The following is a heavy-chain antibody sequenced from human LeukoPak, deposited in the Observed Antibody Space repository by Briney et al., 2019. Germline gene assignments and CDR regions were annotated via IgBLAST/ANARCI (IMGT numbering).Heavy chain of an antibody. J-gene: IGHJ3*02. Sequence: GGSLRLSCAASGFTFSSYAMSWVRQAPGKGLEWVSAISGSGGSTYYADSVKGRFTISRDNSKKTLYLQMNSLRAEDTAVYYCATKELLYYYGSGSYYNPDAFDIWGQGTMVTVSS. V-gene: IGHV3-23*01. CDR1: GFTFSSYA. D-gene: IGHD3-10*01. CDR2: ISGSGGST. CDR3: ATKELLYYYGSGSYYNPDAFDI.